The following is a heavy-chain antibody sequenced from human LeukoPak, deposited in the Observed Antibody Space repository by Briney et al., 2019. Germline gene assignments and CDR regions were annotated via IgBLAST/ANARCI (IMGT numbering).Heavy chain of an antibody. CDR3: ARDEDYCSGGSCYVSYYYYMDV. J-gene: IGHJ6*03. CDR1: GYTFTGYY. D-gene: IGHD2-15*01. Sequence: ASVKVSCKASGYTFTGYYMHWVRQAPGQGLEWMGRINPNSGGTNYAQKFQGRATMTRDTSISTAYMELSRLRSDDTAVYYCARDEDYCSGGSCYVSYYYYMDVWGKGTTVTVSS. V-gene: IGHV1-2*06. CDR2: INPNSGGT.